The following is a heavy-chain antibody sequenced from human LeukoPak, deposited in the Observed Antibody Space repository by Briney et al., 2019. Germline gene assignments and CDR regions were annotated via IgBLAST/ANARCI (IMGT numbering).Heavy chain of an antibody. J-gene: IGHJ4*02. CDR3: AISQGSYYDTSGYLGGDY. Sequence: GASVKVCCKASGYTFTKYGIFWVRQAPGQGLEWMGWISAYSGNTNYAQKLQGRVTMTTETSTSTAYMELESLRSDDTAVYYCAISQGSYYDTSGYLGGDYWGQGTLVTVSS. D-gene: IGHD3-22*01. CDR1: GYTFTKYG. CDR2: ISAYSGNT. V-gene: IGHV1-18*01.